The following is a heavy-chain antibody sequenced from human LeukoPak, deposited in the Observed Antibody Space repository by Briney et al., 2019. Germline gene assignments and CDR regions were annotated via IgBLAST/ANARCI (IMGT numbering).Heavy chain of an antibody. Sequence: ASVKVSCKASGYTFTGYFMHWVRQAPAQGLEWMGWINPNSGGTNYAQKFQGRVTMTRDTSISTAYMELSRLRSDDTAVYYSARDSTLGYCTGGVCYWFDPWGQGTLVTVSS. CDR3: ARDSTLGYCTGGVCYWFDP. CDR2: INPNSGGT. D-gene: IGHD2-8*02. CDR1: GYTFTGYF. J-gene: IGHJ5*02. V-gene: IGHV1-2*02.